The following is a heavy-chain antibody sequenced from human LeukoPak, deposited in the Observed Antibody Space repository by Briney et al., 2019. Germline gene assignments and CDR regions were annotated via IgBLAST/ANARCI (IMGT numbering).Heavy chain of an antibody. J-gene: IGHJ4*02. D-gene: IGHD2-15*01. CDR1: GYTFTSYG. CDR2: ISAYNGNT. V-gene: IGHV1-18*01. Sequence: ASVKVFCKASGYTFTSYGISWVRQAPGQGIEWMGWISAYNGNTNYAQKLQGRVTMTTDTSTSTAYMELRSLRSDDTAVYYCARGMGYCSGGSCYSFLVSDYWGQGTLVTVSS. CDR3: ARGMGYCSGGSCYSFLVSDY.